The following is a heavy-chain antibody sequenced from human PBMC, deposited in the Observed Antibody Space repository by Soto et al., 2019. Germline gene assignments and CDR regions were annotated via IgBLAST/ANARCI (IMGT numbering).Heavy chain of an antibody. CDR3: ATYGSRDVCFDD. Sequence: EVQLVESGGGLVQPGGSLRLSCASSGFTFSSCSMNWVRQAPGKGLEWVSFISGSGDTKYYADSVKGRFTISRDNAKKSPYVQLRSVRDADTAVYSCATYGSRDVCFDDWGQGALVTGCS. J-gene: IGHJ4*02. CDR2: ISGSGDTK. CDR1: GFTFSSCS. V-gene: IGHV3-48*02. D-gene: IGHD3-10*01.